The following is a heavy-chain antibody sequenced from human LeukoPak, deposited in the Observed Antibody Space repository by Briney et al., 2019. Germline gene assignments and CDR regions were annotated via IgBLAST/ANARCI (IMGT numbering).Heavy chain of an antibody. Sequence: SETLSLTCTVSGGSISSGGYYWSWIRQHPGKGLEWIGYIYYSGSTYYNPSLKSRVTIPVDTSKNQFSLKLSSVTAADTAVYYCARVKIVVVPAALGGWFDPWGQGSLVTVSS. J-gene: IGHJ5*02. CDR2: IYYSGST. V-gene: IGHV4-31*03. D-gene: IGHD2-2*01. CDR3: ARVKIVVVPAALGGWFDP. CDR1: GGSISSGGYY.